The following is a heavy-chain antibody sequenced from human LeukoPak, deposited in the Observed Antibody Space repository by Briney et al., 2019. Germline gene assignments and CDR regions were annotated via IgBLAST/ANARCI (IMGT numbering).Heavy chain of an antibody. D-gene: IGHD3-10*01. CDR1: GGSISSYY. Sequence: SETLSLTCTVSGGSISSYYWSWIRQPPGKGLEWIGYIYYSGSTNYNPYLKSRVTISVDTSKNQFSLKLSSVTAADTAVYYCARDVDGSGMFDYWGQGTLVTVSS. J-gene: IGHJ4*02. CDR2: IYYSGST. CDR3: ARDVDGSGMFDY. V-gene: IGHV4-59*01.